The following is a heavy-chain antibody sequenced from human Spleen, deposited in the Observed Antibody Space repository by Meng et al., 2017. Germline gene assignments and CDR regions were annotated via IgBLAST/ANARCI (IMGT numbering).Heavy chain of an antibody. D-gene: IGHD2-15*01. V-gene: IGHV1-69*06. CDR2: ISPFIGTE. CDR1: GGTFSSYV. J-gene: IGHJ6*02. Sequence: SVKVSCKASGGTFSSYVITWVRQAPGEGLEWMGQISPFIGTENYAQKFQGRVSITADRSTRTIYMELSSLRSEDTAVYFCARWATPSYYYGMDVWGQGTVVTVSS. CDR3: ARWATPSYYYGMDV.